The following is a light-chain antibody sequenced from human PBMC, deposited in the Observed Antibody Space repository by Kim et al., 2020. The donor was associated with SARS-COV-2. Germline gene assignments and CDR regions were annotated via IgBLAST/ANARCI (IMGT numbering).Light chain of an antibody. Sequence: ASVGDRGTITCRASQDIKNYLAWYRQKPGKVPEVLIYAASILQSGVPSRISGSGSGTDFTLTINSLQPEDVATYYCQKYNSAPWTFGQGTKVDIK. CDR2: AAS. J-gene: IGKJ1*01. CDR3: QKYNSAPWT. CDR1: QDIKNY. V-gene: IGKV1-27*01.